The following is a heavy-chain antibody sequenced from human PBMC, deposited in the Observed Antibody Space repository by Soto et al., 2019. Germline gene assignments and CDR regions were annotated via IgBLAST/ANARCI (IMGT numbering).Heavy chain of an antibody. V-gene: IGHV2-5*02. CDR1: GFSLSTSGVG. J-gene: IGHJ4*02. D-gene: IGHD5-12*01. Sequence: GPTLVNPTQTLTLTCTFSGFSLSTSGVGVGWIRQPPGKALEWLALIYWDDDKRYSPSLKSRLTITKDTSKNQVVLTMTNMDPVDTATYYCARQDIVATIGMFLFDYWGQGTLVTVS. CDR2: IYWDDDK. CDR3: ARQDIVATIGMFLFDY.